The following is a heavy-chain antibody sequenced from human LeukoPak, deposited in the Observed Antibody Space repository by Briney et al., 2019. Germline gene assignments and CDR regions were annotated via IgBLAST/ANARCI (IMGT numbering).Heavy chain of an antibody. CDR2: IYTSEST. J-gene: IGHJ3*02. V-gene: IGHV4-4*07. Sequence: SETLSLTGTVSGGRISGYYWSWLRQPPGMGLEGIGRIYTSESTNDNPSLGSRVTISVDKSKNQFSLKLSSVAAADTAVYYCARVVDYYDSSGYLPDAFDIWGQGTMVTVSS. CDR3: ARVVDYYDSSGYLPDAFDI. CDR1: GGRISGYY. D-gene: IGHD3-22*01.